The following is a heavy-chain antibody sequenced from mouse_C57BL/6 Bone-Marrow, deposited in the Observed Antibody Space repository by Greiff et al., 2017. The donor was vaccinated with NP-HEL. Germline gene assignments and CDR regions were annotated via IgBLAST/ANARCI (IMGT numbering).Heavy chain of an antibody. CDR2: IYPGDGDT. CDR3: ARSRGNDGYYEY. J-gene: IGHJ2*01. D-gene: IGHD2-3*01. CDR1: GYAFSSYW. V-gene: IGHV1-80*01. Sequence: QVQLQQSGAELVKPGASVKISCKASGYAFSSYWMNWVKQRPGKGLEWIGQIYPGDGDTNYNGKFKGKATLTADKSSSTAYMQLSSLTSEDSAVYFCARSRGNDGYYEYWGQGTTLTVSS.